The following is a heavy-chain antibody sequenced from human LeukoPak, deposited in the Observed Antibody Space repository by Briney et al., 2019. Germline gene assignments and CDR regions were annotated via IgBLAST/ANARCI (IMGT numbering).Heavy chain of an antibody. D-gene: IGHD3-22*01. J-gene: IGHJ4*02. CDR1: GFTFSSYW. V-gene: IGHV3-7*05. CDR2: VKQDGSEK. CDR3: ARDFIVSYYDSSGFGY. Sequence: GGSLRLSCAASGFTFSSYWMSWVRQAPGKGLEWVANVKQDGSEKYYVDSVKGRFTISRDNAKNSLYLQMNSLRAEDTAVYYCARDFIVSYYDSSGFGYWGQGTLVTVSS.